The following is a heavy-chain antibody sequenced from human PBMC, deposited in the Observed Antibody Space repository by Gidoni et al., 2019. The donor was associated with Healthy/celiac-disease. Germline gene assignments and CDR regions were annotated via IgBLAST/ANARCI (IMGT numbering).Heavy chain of an antibody. CDR2: ISAYNGNT. CDR3: AREPLRGEYYYYYGMDV. V-gene: IGHV1-18*01. CDR1: GYTFTSYG. J-gene: IGHJ6*02. D-gene: IGHD3-16*01. Sequence: QVQLVQSGAEVKKPGASVKVSCKASGYTFTSYGISWVRQAPGQGLEWMGWISAYNGNTNYEQKLQGRVTMTTDTSTSTADMELRSLRSDDTAVYYCAREPLRGEYYYYYGMDVWGQGTTVTVSS.